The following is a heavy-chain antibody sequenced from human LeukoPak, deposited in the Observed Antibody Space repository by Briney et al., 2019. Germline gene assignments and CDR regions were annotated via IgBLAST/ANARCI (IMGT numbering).Heavy chain of an antibody. CDR3: AEDTRLGYSYGQYYFDY. D-gene: IGHD5-18*01. J-gene: IGHJ4*02. V-gene: IGHV3-23*01. CDR1: GFTFSSYA. Sequence: PGGSLRLSCAASGFTFSSYAMSWVRQAPGKGLEWVSAISGSGGSTYYADSVKGRFTISRDNSKNTLYLQMNSLRAEDTAVYYCAEDTRLGYSYGQYYFDYWGQGTLVTVSS. CDR2: ISGSGGST.